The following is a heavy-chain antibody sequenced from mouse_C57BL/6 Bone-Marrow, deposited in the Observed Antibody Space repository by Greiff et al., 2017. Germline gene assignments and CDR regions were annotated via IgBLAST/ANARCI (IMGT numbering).Heavy chain of an antibody. Sequence: VKLMESGPGLVAPSQSLSITCTVSGFSLTSYGVHWVRQPPGKGLEWLVVIWSDGSTTYNSALKSRLSISKDNSKSQVFLKMNSLQTDDTAMYYCARQYDATSPYYAMDYWGQGTSVTVSS. J-gene: IGHJ4*01. CDR3: ARQYDATSPYYAMDY. CDR2: IWSDGST. D-gene: IGHD2-12*01. V-gene: IGHV2-6-1*01. CDR1: GFSLTSYG.